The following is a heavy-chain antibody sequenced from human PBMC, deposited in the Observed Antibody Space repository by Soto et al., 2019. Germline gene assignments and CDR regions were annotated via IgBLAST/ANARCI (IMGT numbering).Heavy chain of an antibody. Sequence: QITLKESGPTLVKPTQTLTLTCTFSGFSLSTSGVGVGWIRQPPGKALEWLALIYWDDDKRYSPSLKSRLTITKDTSKNQVVLTMTTMDPVDTATYYCARARTLRYYDYVWGSYRYFDYWGQGTLVTVSS. D-gene: IGHD3-16*02. CDR1: GFSLSTSGVG. V-gene: IGHV2-5*02. CDR3: ARARTLRYYDYVWGSYRYFDY. CDR2: IYWDDDK. J-gene: IGHJ4*02.